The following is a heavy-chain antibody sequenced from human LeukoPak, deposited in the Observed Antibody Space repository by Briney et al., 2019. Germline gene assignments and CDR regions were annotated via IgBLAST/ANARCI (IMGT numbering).Heavy chain of an antibody. V-gene: IGHV3-48*01. CDR3: ARDSGSYRRYFDY. D-gene: IGHD1-26*01. CDR1: GFTFSSYS. J-gene: IGHJ4*02. Sequence: GGSLRLSCIASGFTFSSYSMNWVRQAPGKGLEWVSYISSSSTIYYADSVKDRFTIPRDNAKNSLYLQMNSLRVEDTAVYYCARDSGSYRRYFDYWGQGTLGTVSS. CDR2: ISSSSTI.